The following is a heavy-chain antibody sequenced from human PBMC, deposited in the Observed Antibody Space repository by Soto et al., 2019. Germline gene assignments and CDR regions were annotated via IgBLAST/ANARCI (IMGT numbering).Heavy chain of an antibody. Sequence: SETLSLTCAVYGGSFSGYYWSWIRQPPGKGLEWIGEINHSGSTNYNPSLKSRVTISVDTSKNQFSLKLSSVTAADTAVYYCASFRSAGIAAAGTAYNTYYYGMDVWGQGTTVTVSS. CDR2: INHSGST. CDR3: ASFRSAGIAAAGTAYNTYYYGMDV. V-gene: IGHV4-34*01. J-gene: IGHJ6*02. D-gene: IGHD6-13*01. CDR1: GGSFSGYY.